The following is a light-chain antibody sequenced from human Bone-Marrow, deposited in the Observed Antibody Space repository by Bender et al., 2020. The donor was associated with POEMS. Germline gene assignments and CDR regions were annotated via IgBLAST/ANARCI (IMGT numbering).Light chain of an antibody. J-gene: IGLJ2*01. CDR1: DLGDKY. V-gene: IGLV3-1*01. Sequence: SYKVTQPPSVSVSPGQTASITCSGDDLGDKYVAWYQQKPGQSPVLVIYQDTKRPSGIPERFSGSNSGNTATLTISGTQAMDEADYYCQAWDTYSVRFGGGTKLTVL. CDR3: QAWDTYSVR. CDR2: QDT.